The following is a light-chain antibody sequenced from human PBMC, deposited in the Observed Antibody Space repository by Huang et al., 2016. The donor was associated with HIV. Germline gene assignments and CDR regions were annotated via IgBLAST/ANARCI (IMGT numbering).Light chain of an antibody. CDR2: GAS. V-gene: IGKV1-16*02. Sequence: DIQMTQSPSSLSASVGDRVTIPCRASQGISHYLAWFQQKPGKAPKPLINGASSLHSGVPSKFSGSGSGTDFTLIISSLQPEDFATYYCQQYDSYPMTFGQGTRLDIK. CDR3: QQYDSYPMT. J-gene: IGKJ5*01. CDR1: QGISHY.